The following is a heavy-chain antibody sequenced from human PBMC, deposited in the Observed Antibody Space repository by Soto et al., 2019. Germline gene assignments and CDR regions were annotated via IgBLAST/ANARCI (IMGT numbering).Heavy chain of an antibody. V-gene: IGHV3-30*18. CDR2: ISSDGNRR. D-gene: IGHD3-10*01. J-gene: IGHJ4*02. CDR3: AKDHYVSRSGSVSPYYFDY. Sequence: QVYLVESGGGVVQPGRSLRLSCAVSGFTFPNFAMHWVRQAPGKGLEWVALISSDGNRRYYADSVKGRFTISRDNSKNTLYLQMYGLTTEDTAVFYCAKDHYVSRSGSVSPYYFDYWDQGTLVTVSS. CDR1: GFTFPNFA.